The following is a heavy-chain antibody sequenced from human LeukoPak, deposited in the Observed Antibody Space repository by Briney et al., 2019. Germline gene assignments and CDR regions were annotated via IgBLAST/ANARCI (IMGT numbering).Heavy chain of an antibody. CDR2: ISGSGDST. V-gene: IGHV3-23*01. CDR3: ARDLAWGAFDY. Sequence: HPGGSLRLSCAASGFTFSNYAMRWVRQAPGKGLEWVSGISGSGDSTYYADSVKGRFTISRDDSKNTLSLQMNSLTVEDTAVYYCARDLAWGAFDYWGQGTLVTVSS. D-gene: IGHD7-27*01. J-gene: IGHJ4*02. CDR1: GFTFSNYA.